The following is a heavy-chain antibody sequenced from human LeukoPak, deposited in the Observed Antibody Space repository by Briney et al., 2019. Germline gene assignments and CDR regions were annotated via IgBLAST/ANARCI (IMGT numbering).Heavy chain of an antibody. V-gene: IGHV3-23*01. CDR2: ISGSFGST. Sequence: GGSLRLSCAASGITFSNYAMNWVRQAPGKGLEWVSAISGSFGSTYYADSVKGRFTISRDNSKNTLYLQMNSLRAEDTAAYYCAKDRGSIAVAGIDYWGQGTLVTVSS. CDR1: GITFSNYA. J-gene: IGHJ4*02. CDR3: AKDRGSIAVAGIDY. D-gene: IGHD6-19*01.